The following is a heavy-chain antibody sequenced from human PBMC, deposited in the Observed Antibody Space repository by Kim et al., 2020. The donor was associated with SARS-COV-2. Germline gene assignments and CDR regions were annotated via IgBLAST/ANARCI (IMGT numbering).Heavy chain of an antibody. CDR3: ARGYYGSGSYFLICAFDI. J-gene: IGHJ3*02. D-gene: IGHD3-10*01. V-gene: IGHV3-13*01. Sequence: VKGRFTISRENAKNSLYLQMNSLRAGDTAVYYCARGYYGSGSYFLICAFDIWGQGTMVTVSS.